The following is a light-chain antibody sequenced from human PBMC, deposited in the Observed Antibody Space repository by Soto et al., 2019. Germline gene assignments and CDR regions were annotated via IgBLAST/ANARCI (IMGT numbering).Light chain of an antibody. V-gene: IGKV2-28*01. CDR2: GAS. CDR3: QQYGSLSWT. J-gene: IGKJ1*01. Sequence: DIVMTQSPLSLPVMPGEPASISCRSSQSLLHSNGYKFLDWYLQRPGQSPQLLIYGASTRATGIPDRFSGSGSGTDFTLTISRLEPEDFALYYCQQYGSLSWTFGQGTKV. CDR1: QSLLHSNGYKF.